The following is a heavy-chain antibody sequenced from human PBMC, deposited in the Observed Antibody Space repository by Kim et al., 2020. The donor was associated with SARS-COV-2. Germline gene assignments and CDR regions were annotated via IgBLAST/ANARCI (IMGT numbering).Heavy chain of an antibody. CDR2: IYYSGST. D-gene: IGHD3-22*01. CDR1: GGSISSYY. V-gene: IGHV4-59*13. Sequence: SETLSLTCTVSGGSISSYYWSWIRQPPGKGLEWIGYIYYSGSTNYNPSLKSRVTISVDTSKNQFSLKLSSVTAADTAVYYCARAGDYYDSSGYYAGHYFDYWGQGTLVTVSS. CDR3: ARAGDYYDSSGYYAGHYFDY. J-gene: IGHJ4*02.